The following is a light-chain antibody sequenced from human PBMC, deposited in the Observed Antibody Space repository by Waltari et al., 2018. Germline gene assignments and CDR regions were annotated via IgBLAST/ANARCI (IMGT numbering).Light chain of an antibody. CDR2: NNN. V-gene: IGLV1-44*01. J-gene: IGLJ1*01. CDR1: SVNIGSNT. CDR3: AAWDDSLPGLFV. Sequence: QSVVTQPSSASGTPGQRVTISCSGSSVNIGSNTVNWYQQLPGTTPKLLIYNNNKRPSGVPDRFSGSKSGTSASLAISGLQSEDEADYYCAAWDDSLPGLFVFGSGTKVTVL.